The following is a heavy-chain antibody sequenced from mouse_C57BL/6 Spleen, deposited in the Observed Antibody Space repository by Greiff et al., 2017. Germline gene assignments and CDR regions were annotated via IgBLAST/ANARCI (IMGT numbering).Heavy chain of an antibody. V-gene: IGHV1-55*01. J-gene: IGHJ4*01. Sequence: VQLQQPGAELVKPGASVKMSCKASGYTFTSYWITWVKQRPGQGLEWIGDIYPGSGSTNYNEKFKSKATLTVDTSSSTAYMQLSSLTSEDSAVYYCARQGYGRVDRYYYAMDYWGQGTSVTVSS. CDR3: ARQGYGRVDRYYYAMDY. CDR2: IYPGSGST. D-gene: IGHD2-14*01. CDR1: GYTFTSYW.